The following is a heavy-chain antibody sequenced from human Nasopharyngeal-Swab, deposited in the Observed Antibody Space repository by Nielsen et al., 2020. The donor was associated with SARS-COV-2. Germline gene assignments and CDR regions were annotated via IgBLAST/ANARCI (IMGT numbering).Heavy chain of an antibody. V-gene: IGHV4-4*02. CDR3: AIGEYDILTGYYTFDY. D-gene: IGHD3-9*01. J-gene: IGHJ4*02. Sequence: SDTLSLTCAVSGGSISSNNWWRWVRQHPGQGLEWIGAINHSGSNNYSPPLKSRVTVSVDKSKNQFSLKLSAVTAADTAVYYCAIGEYDILTGYYTFDYWCQGTLGTVSS. CDR1: GGSISSNNW. CDR2: INHSGSN.